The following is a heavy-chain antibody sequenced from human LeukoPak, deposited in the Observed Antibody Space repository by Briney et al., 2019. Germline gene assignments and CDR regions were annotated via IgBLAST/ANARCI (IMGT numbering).Heavy chain of an antibody. J-gene: IGHJ4*02. D-gene: IGHD1-26*01. V-gene: IGHV4-59*01. CDR1: GGSISSYY. CDR2: IYYSGST. Sequence: SETLSLTCTVSGGSISSYYWSWIRQPPGKGLEWIGYIYYSGSTNYNPSLKSRVTISVDTSKNQFSLKLSSVTAADTAVYYCARDSRIVGATYFDYWGQGTLVTVSS. CDR3: ARDSRIVGATYFDY.